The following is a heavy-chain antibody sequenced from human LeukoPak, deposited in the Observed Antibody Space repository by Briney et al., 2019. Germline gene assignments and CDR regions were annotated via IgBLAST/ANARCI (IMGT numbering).Heavy chain of an antibody. V-gene: IGHV1-18*01. Sequence: ASVKVSCKASGYTFSNYRISWVRQAPGQGLEWTGWISAYSGNTNYAQELQGRVTMTTDTSTSTAYMDLRSLRSDDTAVYYCARAVVGGMASGWYGAFDIWGQGTMVTVSS. CDR1: GYTFSNYR. J-gene: IGHJ3*02. CDR3: ARAVVGGMASGWYGAFDI. CDR2: ISAYSGNT. D-gene: IGHD6-19*01.